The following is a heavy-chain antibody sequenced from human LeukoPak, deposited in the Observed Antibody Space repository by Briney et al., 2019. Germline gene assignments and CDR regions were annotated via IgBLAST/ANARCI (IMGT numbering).Heavy chain of an antibody. CDR1: GFTLSSYA. J-gene: IGHJ4*02. Sequence: GGSLRLSCSASGFTLSSYAMHWVRQAPGKGLEYVSAISSNGGSTYYADSVKGRFTISRDNTKNTLYLQMNSLRAEDTAVYYCVRDLGGRSGHWGQGTLVTVSS. CDR2: ISSNGGST. D-gene: IGHD1-26*01. V-gene: IGHV3-64*04. CDR3: VRDLGGRSGH.